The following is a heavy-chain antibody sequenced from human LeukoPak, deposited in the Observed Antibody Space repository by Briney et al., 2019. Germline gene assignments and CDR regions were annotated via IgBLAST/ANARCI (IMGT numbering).Heavy chain of an antibody. D-gene: IGHD6-19*01. V-gene: IGHV3-49*03. CDR3: TRHVGGSGCYLTGWFDP. J-gene: IGHJ5*02. CDR1: GFTLGDYA. CDR2: IRVKAYGGTT. Sequence: GGSLRLSCTPSGFTLGDYAMSWFRQAPGKGLERVGFIRVKAYGGTTEYAASVKGKFTISRDDSKSIAYLQMNNLKTEDTAVYYCTRHVGGSGCYLTGWFDPWGQGTLVTVSS.